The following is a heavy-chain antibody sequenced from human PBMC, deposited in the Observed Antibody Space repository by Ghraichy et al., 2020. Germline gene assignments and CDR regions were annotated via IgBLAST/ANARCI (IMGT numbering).Heavy chain of an antibody. V-gene: IGHV4-34*01. D-gene: IGHD3-22*01. CDR2: ISHSGNT. CDR1: GGSFSGYY. Sequence: SETLSLTCAVYGGSFSGYYWSWIRQPPGKGLEWIGKISHSGNTNYNPSLKSRVSISVDTSKNHFSLKLSSVTAADTAVYYCARYYYDSSGYYSPLDYWGQGTLVTVSS. CDR3: ARYYYDSSGYYSPLDY. J-gene: IGHJ4*02.